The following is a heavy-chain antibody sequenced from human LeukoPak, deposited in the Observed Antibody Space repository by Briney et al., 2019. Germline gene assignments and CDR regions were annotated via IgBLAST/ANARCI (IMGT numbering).Heavy chain of an antibody. CDR2: IYTSGST. V-gene: IGHV4-4*07. Sequence: SETLSLTCTVSGGSISSYYWSWIRQPAGKGLEWIGRIYTSGSTNYNPSLKSRVTMSVDTSKNQFSLKLSSVTAAGTAMYYCARVAPWELLKGGFDYWGQGTLVTVSS. CDR3: ARVAPWELLKGGFDY. J-gene: IGHJ4*02. CDR1: GGSISSYY. D-gene: IGHD1-26*01.